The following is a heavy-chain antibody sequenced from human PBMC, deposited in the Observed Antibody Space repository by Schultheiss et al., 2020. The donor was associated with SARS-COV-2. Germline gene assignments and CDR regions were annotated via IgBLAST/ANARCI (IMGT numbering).Heavy chain of an antibody. J-gene: IGHJ6*02. Sequence: SQTLSLTCTVSGGSISSGSYYWGWIRQPPGKGLEWIGRIYTSGSTNYNPSLKSRVTISVDTSKNQFSLKLNSVTAADTAVYFCARSGYYHGLAMDVWGQGRTVTVSS. CDR3: ARSGYYHGLAMDV. V-gene: IGHV4-61*02. D-gene: IGHD3-22*01. CDR2: IYTSGST. CDR1: GGSISSGSYY.